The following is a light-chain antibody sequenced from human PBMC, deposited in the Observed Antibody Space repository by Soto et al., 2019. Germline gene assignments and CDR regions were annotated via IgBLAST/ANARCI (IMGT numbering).Light chain of an antibody. V-gene: IGKV1-17*01. CDR1: QGIRNN. J-gene: IGKJ1*01. CDR2: GAS. Sequence: DIQMTQSPSSLFASVGDRVSITCRASQGIRNNLGWYQQKPGEAPKRLIYGASSLQSGVPSRFSGSGSGTEFTLTISSLRPEDFATYYCLHHDSYPRTFGQGTKLEIK. CDR3: LHHDSYPRT.